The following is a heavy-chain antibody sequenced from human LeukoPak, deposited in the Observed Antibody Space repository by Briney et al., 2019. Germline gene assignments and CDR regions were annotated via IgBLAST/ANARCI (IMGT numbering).Heavy chain of an antibody. J-gene: IGHJ4*02. D-gene: IGHD3-16*01. Sequence: GGSLRLSCAASGFTFSSYSMSWVRQAPGKGLEWVSSISSSSSYIYYADSVKGRFTISRDNAKNSLYLQMNSLRAEDTAVYYCAREFGVIPDYWGQGTLVTVSS. CDR3: AREFGVIPDY. V-gene: IGHV3-21*01. CDR1: GFTFSSYS. CDR2: ISSSSSYI.